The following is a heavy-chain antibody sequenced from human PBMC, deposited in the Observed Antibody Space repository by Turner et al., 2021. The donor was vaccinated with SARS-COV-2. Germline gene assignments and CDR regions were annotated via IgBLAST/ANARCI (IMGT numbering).Heavy chain of an antibody. D-gene: IGHD6-13*01. J-gene: IGHJ4*02. CDR3: ARVGANWYADFDY. V-gene: IGHV3-23*01. CDR1: VFPFGRYS. CDR2: IGTTSGSP. Sequence: EVQLSESGGGLVRPGGSLRLSFAASVFPFGRYSMSWIRKAPGSGLNWVSIIGTTSGSPCYADSVKGRFTISRDDSKNTLYLQLTSLRADDTAVYYCARVGANWYADFDYWGQGTLVTVSS.